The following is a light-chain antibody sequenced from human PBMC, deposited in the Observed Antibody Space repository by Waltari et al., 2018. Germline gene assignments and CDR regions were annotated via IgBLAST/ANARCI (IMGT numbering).Light chain of an antibody. J-gene: IGKJ2*01. V-gene: IGKV3D-15*01. Sequence: EIVMTQSPVTMSVSPGEGVTLSCTASESVGTDVAWYRHKPGQPPRLLIYFGSTRATGVPARISGSGSGTDFSLTISSLESEDFAFYYCQPSRQWPRRTFGQGTKLE. CDR2: FGS. CDR3: QPSRQWPRRT. CDR1: ESVGTD.